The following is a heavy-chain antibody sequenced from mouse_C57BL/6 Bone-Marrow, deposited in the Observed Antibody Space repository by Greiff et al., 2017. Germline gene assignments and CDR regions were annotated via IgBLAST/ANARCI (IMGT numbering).Heavy chain of an antibody. CDR3: ASAYYCSFFDY. V-gene: IGHV1-64*01. CDR2: IHPNSGST. Sequence: QVQLQQPGAELVKPGASVKLSCKASGYTFTSYWMHWVKQRPGQGLEWIGMIHPNSGSTNYNEKFKSKATLTVDKSSSTAYMQLSSLTSEDSSVYYCASAYYCSFFDYWCQGPTLTVSS. D-gene: IGHD1-1*01. CDR1: GYTFTSYW. J-gene: IGHJ2*01.